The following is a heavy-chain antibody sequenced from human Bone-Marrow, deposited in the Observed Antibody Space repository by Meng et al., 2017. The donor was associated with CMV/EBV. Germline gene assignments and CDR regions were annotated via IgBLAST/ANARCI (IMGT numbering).Heavy chain of an antibody. CDR1: GGTFSSDA. CDR2: IYPGDSDT. V-gene: IGHV5-51*01. Sequence: KVSCKASGGTFSSDAITWVRQMPGKGLEWMGIIYPGDSDTRYSTSFQGQVTISADKSISTAYLQWSSLKASDTAMYYWASQTYYYDSSGYSGDAFDIWGQGTMVTVSS. CDR3: ASQTYYYDSSGYSGDAFDI. D-gene: IGHD3-22*01. J-gene: IGHJ3*02.